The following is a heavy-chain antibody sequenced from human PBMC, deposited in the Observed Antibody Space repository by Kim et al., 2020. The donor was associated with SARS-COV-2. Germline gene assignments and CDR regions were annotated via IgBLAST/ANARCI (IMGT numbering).Heavy chain of an antibody. CDR2: ISYDGSNK. V-gene: IGHV3-30*04. Sequence: GGALRLSCAASGFTFSSYAMHWVRQAPGKGLEWVAVISYDGSNKYYADSVKGRFTISRDNSKNTLYLQMNSLRAEDTAVYYCAREKISHVTYFDPWGQGT. CDR1: GFTFSSYA. CDR3: AREKISHVTYFDP. J-gene: IGHJ5*02. D-gene: IGHD2-21*01.